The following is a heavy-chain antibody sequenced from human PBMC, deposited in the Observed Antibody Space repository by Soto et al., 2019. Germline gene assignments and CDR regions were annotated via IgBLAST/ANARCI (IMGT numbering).Heavy chain of an antibody. CDR3: AKQHSDLVIGAFDV. CDR2: ISYDGTYQ. D-gene: IGHD4-4*01. V-gene: IGHV3-30*18. J-gene: IGHJ3*01. Sequence: GGSLRLSCAASGFMFSSFGIHWVRQAPGKGLEWVAVISYDGTYQYYDDSVKGRFTISRDNFGNTVALQMNSLRPEDTAVYYCAKQHSDLVIGAFDVWGPGAVVTVSS. CDR1: GFMFSSFG.